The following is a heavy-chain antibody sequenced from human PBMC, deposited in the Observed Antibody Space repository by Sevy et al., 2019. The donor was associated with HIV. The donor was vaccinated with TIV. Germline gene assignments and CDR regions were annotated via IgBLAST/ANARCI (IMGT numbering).Heavy chain of an antibody. CDR1: GFPFSNYW. D-gene: IGHD4-17*01. CDR3: ARGPNYGDRTDYFEY. Sequence: GGSLRLSCAVSGFPFSNYWMSWVRQAPGKGLEWVANIKQDESEIYNVDSVKGRFTISRDNAKNSVSLQMNSLGAEDTAVYNCARGPNYGDRTDYFEYWGQGILVTVSS. V-gene: IGHV3-7*01. CDR2: IKQDESEI. J-gene: IGHJ4*02.